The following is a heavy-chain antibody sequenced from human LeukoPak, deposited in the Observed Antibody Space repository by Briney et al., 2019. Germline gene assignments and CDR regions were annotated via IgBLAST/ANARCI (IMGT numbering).Heavy chain of an antibody. CDR3: ARDVFAEYSTHHKFDP. D-gene: IGHD6-6*01. CDR1: GYTFTDYY. J-gene: IGHJ5*02. Sequence: ASVKVSCTASGYTFTDYYMHWVRQAPGQGLEWMGWINPNSGGTNYAQNFQGRVTMTRDTSISTAYMEFSRLRSDDTAMYYCARDVFAEYSTHHKFDPWGQGTLVIVSS. CDR2: INPNSGGT. V-gene: IGHV1-2*02.